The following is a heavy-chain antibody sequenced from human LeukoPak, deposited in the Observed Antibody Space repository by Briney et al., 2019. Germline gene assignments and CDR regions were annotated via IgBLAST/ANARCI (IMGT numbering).Heavy chain of an antibody. V-gene: IGHV3-7*01. CDR2: INQDGSEQ. CDR3: ATSDY. Sequence: AGALPLPCPASGLSFDDYCMSWVRPPPGKGLEWVAKINQDGSEQYYVDSVKGRFTISRDNAKNSLYLQMNSLRAEDTAVYYCATSDYWGQGTLVTVSS. CDR1: GLSFDDYC. J-gene: IGHJ4*02.